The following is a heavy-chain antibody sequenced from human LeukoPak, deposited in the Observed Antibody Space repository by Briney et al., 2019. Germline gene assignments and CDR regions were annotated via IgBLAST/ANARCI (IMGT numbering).Heavy chain of an antibody. J-gene: IGHJ4*02. CDR1: EKTLTGHY. CDR3: ARVRPYSSGWNFDY. V-gene: IGHV1-2*02. Sequence: ASVKVSCKASEKTLTGHYMRWGRQGPGQGAEVVGWINPNSGGTNYAQKFQGRVTMTRDTSISTAYMELSRLKSDDTAVYYCARVRPYSSGWNFDYWGQGTLLTVSS. D-gene: IGHD6-19*01. CDR2: INPNSGGT.